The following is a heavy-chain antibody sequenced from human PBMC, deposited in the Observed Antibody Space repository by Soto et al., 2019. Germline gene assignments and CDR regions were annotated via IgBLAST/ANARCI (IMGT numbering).Heavy chain of an antibody. J-gene: IGHJ4*01. CDR2: ITNTGDST. D-gene: IGHD6-19*01. CDR3: VKDYPAYGSSDWAYWPFSDY. V-gene: IGHV3-23*01. Sequence: GGSLRLSCAVSGFTFATWAMSWVRQAPGKGLEWVSTITNTGDSTYYADAVKGRFTISRDNSKNTLFVQMSSLKVDDTAIYYCVKDYPAYGSSDWAYWPFSDYWGHGILVTVFS. CDR1: GFTFATWA.